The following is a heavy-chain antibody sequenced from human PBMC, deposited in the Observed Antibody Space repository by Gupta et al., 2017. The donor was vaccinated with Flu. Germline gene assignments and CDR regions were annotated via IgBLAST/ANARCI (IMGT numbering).Heavy chain of an antibody. CDR1: GGSFSGYY. V-gene: IGHV4-34*01. CDR2: INHSGST. J-gene: IGHJ3*02. CDR3: ARGDGFDAFDI. Sequence: QVQLQQWGAGLLKPSETLSLTCAVYGGSFSGYYWSWIRQPPGKGLEWIGEINHSGSTNYNPSLKSRVTISVDTSKNQFSLKLSSVTAADTAVYYCARGDGFDAFDIWGQGTMVTVSS. D-gene: IGHD3-10*01.